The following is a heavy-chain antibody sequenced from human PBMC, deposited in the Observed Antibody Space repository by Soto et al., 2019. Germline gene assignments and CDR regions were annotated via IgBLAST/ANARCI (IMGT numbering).Heavy chain of an antibody. CDR1: GFDISNYW. CDR3: ARYYYALGPGFDP. V-gene: IGHV3-7*01. J-gene: IGHJ5*02. D-gene: IGHD3-10*01. CDR2: IKQDETEK. Sequence: PGGSLRLSCTASGFDISNYWMISVRQTPGKGLEWVANIKQDETEKYYVDSLKGRFTISRDNAKNSLNLQMSSLRAEDTAVYFCARYYYALGPGFDPGGKGTLVTVSS.